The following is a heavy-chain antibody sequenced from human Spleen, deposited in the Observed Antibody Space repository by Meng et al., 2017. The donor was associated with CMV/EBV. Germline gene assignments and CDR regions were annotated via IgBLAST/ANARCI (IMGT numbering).Heavy chain of an antibody. CDR2: IYTSGST. CDR3: ATGSGDFDH. V-gene: IGHV4-4*07. D-gene: IGHD1-26*01. J-gene: IGHJ4*02. Sequence: QVQLQEPGPGLVKPPETLSLTCRVSGGSISSFYWSCIRQPAGKGLEWIGRIYTSGSTNYNPSLKSRVTMSVDTSKNQISLRLRSVTAADTAVYYCATGSGDFDHWGQGTLVTVSS. CDR1: GGSISSFY.